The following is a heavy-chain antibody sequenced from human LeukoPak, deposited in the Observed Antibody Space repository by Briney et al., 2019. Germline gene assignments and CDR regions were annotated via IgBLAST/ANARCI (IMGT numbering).Heavy chain of an antibody. CDR2: IYNSGST. Sequence: SETLSLTCTVSGGSISSYYWSWIRQPPGKGLEWIGYIYNSGSTNYNPSFKSRVTISVDTSKNEFSLKLSSVTAADTAVYYCAGDVDIVATIGDYWGQGTLVTVSS. D-gene: IGHD5-12*01. J-gene: IGHJ4*02. CDR1: GGSISSYY. V-gene: IGHV4-59*01. CDR3: AGDVDIVATIGDY.